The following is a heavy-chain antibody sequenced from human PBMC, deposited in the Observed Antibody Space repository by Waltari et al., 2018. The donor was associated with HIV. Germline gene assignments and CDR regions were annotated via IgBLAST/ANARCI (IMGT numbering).Heavy chain of an antibody. CDR1: GFRLFSYS. J-gene: IGHJ2*01. CDR3: ARGLSYFDGKPLPWYLDL. V-gene: IGHV3-11*04. CDR2: MGTTPTAR. Sequence: SGGGSIQPGGSLRLSCVASGFRLFSYSVTWLRQTPGKPLEWVSYMGTTPTARYYEDSVRDRFTVFADKTKQSVYLQISNLQDEDSAVYYCARGLSYFDGKPLPWYLDLWGRGSRVTVAS. D-gene: IGHD3-9*01.